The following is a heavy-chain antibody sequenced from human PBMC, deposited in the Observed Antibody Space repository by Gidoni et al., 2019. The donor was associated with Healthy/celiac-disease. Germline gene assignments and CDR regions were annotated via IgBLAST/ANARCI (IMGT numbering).Heavy chain of an antibody. Sequence: QVQLVQSGAEVKKPGSSVKVSCKASGGPFSSYAISWVRQAPGPGLEWMGGIIPIFGTANYAQKFQGRVTITADESTSTAYMELSSLRSEDTAVYYCARGRYGSWLRWLDWGVTATNYYYYGMDVWGQGTTVTVSS. D-gene: IGHD2-21*02. CDR3: ARGRYGSWLRWLDWGVTATNYYYYGMDV. CDR1: GGPFSSYA. V-gene: IGHV1-69*01. CDR2: IIPIFGTA. J-gene: IGHJ6*02.